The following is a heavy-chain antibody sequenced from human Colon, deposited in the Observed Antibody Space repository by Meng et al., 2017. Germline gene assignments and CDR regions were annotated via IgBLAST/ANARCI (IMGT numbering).Heavy chain of an antibody. CDR3: ARDQGSGWYFDHDAFDI. CDR1: GFTFSGYA. D-gene: IGHD6-19*01. V-gene: IGHV3-64*01. Sequence: GESLKISCAASGFTFSGYAMHWVRQAPGKGLEYVSAISSNGGSTYYANSVKGRFTISRDNSKNTLYLQMGSLRAEDMAVYYCARDQGSGWYFDHDAFDIWGQGTMVTVSS. CDR2: ISSNGGST. J-gene: IGHJ3*02.